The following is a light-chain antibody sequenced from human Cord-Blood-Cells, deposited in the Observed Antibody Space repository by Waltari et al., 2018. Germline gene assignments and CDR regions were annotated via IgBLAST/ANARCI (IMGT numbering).Light chain of an antibody. J-gene: IGKJ4*01. CDR3: QQYGSSPPLT. CDR2: GAS. V-gene: IGKV3-20*01. Sequence: EIVLTQSPGTLSLSPGERATLYCRASQRVSSSYLAWYQQKPGQAPRLLIYGASSRATGIPDRFSGGGSGTDFTLTISRLEPEDFAVYYCQQYGSSPPLTFGGGTKVEIK. CDR1: QRVSSSY.